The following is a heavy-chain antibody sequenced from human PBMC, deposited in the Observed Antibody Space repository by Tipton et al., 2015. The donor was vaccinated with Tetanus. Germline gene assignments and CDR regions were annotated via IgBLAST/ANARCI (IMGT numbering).Heavy chain of an antibody. CDR1: GGSISSGGYS. J-gene: IGHJ4*02. Sequence: TLSLTCAVSGGSISSGGYSWSWIRQPPGKGLEWIGYIYHSGSTYYNPSLKSRVTILVDRSKNQFSLKLSSVTAADTAVYYCARNGEQIYFDYWGQGTLVTVSS. CDR2: IYHSGST. V-gene: IGHV4-30-2*01. CDR3: ARNGEQIYFDY. D-gene: IGHD3-10*01.